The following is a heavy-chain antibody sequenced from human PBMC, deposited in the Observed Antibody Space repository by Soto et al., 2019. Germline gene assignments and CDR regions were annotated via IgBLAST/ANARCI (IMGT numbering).Heavy chain of an antibody. V-gene: IGHV6-1*01. Sequence: QVQLQQSGPGLVKPSQTLTLTCAISGDSVSSNSAIWNWIRQSPSRGLEWLGRTYYRSKWYNNYAESVKGRITITPDTSKNQFSLQLNSVTPEATAVYYCSTWHFDYWGQGTLVTVSS. CDR1: GDSVSSNSAI. J-gene: IGHJ4*02. CDR3: STWHFDY. CDR2: TYYRSKWYN.